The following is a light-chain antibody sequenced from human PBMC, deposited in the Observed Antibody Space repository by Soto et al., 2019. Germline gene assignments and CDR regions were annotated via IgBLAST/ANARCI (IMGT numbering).Light chain of an antibody. J-gene: IGLJ2*01. Sequence: QSALTQPASVSGSPGQSITISCTGTSSDVGGYNYVSWYQQHPGNAPKLMIYEVSNRPSGVSNRFSGSKSGNTASLTISGLQAEDEADYYCSSYTSSSTLFVFGGGTKVTVL. CDR2: EVS. CDR1: SSDVGGYNY. CDR3: SSYTSSSTLFV. V-gene: IGLV2-14*01.